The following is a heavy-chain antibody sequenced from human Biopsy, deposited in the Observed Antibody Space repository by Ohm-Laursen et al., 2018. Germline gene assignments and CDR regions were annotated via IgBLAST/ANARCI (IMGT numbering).Heavy chain of an antibody. CDR1: GGTFSNYG. J-gene: IGHJ1*01. V-gene: IGHV1-69*06. Sequence: SSVKVSCKAPGGTFSNYGVNWVRQAPGQGFGGWGGNIPILGTGNYAQKFQDRVTVAADTSTSTATMELRSLRSDDTAVYYCATKLTGYFHHWGQGTLVIVSS. CDR3: ATKLTGYFHH. CDR2: NIPILGTG. D-gene: IGHD3-9*01.